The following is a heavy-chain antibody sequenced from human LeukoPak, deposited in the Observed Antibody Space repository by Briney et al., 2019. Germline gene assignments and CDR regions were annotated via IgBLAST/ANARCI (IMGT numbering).Heavy chain of an antibody. CDR2: ISYDGSNK. CDR3: AKGLHDYGDYGAEYFQH. J-gene: IGHJ1*01. V-gene: IGHV3-30*18. D-gene: IGHD4-17*01. CDR1: GFSFSSYG. Sequence: PGRSLRLSCAASGFSFSSYGMHWVRKAPGKGLEWVAVISYDGSNKYYADFVKGRFTISRDNSKNTLYLQMNSLRAEDTAVYYCAKGLHDYGDYGAEYFQHWGQGTLVTVSS.